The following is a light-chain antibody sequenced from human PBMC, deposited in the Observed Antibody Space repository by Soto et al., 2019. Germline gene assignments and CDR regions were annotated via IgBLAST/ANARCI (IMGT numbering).Light chain of an antibody. Sequence: QSALTQPRSVSGSPGQSVTISCTGTSSDVGGYDYVSWYQQHPGEAPKFMIYDVSKRPSGVPDRFSGSKSGNTASLTISGLQADDEADYYCCSYAGSYTWVFGGGTKLTVL. V-gene: IGLV2-11*01. CDR1: SSDVGGYDY. CDR2: DVS. CDR3: CSYAGSYTWV. J-gene: IGLJ3*02.